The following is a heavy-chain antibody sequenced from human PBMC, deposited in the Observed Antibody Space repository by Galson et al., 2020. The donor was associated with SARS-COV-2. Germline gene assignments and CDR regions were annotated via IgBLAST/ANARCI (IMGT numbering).Heavy chain of an antibody. V-gene: IGHV4-30-4*01. CDR1: GGSVCGGDFY. J-gene: IGHJ6*02. CDR2: IYDSGTT. D-gene: IGHD2-15*01. Sequence: ASETLSLTCTVSGGSVCGGDFYWTWIRQPPGKGLEWIGYIYDSGTTYYSPSLKSRISISIDTAKNQFSLKLSSVTAADTAVYYCGRTVGAMDKWSSGIDVWSQGTTVTVSS. CDR3: GRTVGAMDKWSSGIDV.